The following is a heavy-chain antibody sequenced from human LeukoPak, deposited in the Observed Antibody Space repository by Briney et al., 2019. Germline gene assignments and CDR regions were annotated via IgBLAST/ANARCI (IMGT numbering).Heavy chain of an antibody. V-gene: IGHV3-23*01. D-gene: IGHD3-16*01. CDR2: ISGSGGST. CDR3: AKEPPHLYDYFWGSFDT. Sequence: GGSLRLSCAASGFTFSSYAMSWVRQAPGKGLEWVSGISGSGGSTYHADSVKGRFTISRDNSKNTLYLQMNSLRAEDTAVYYCAKEPPHLYDYFWGSFDTWGQGTLVTVSS. CDR1: GFTFSSYA. J-gene: IGHJ5*02.